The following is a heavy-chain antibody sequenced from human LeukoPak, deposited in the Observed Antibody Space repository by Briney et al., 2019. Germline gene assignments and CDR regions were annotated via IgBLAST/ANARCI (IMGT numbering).Heavy chain of an antibody. J-gene: IGHJ4*02. Sequence: SETLSLTCTVSGGSISSSSYYWGWIRQPPGKGLEWIVSIYYSGSTYYNPSLKSRVTISVDTSKNQFSLKLSSVTAADTAVYYCARVSTAMVIYYWGQGTLVTVSS. CDR3: ARVSTAMVIYY. CDR1: GGSISSSSYY. V-gene: IGHV4-39*07. CDR2: IYYSGST. D-gene: IGHD5-18*01.